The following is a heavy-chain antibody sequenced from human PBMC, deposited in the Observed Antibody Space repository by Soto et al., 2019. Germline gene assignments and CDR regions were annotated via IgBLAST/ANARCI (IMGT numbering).Heavy chain of an antibody. Sequence: GASVKVSCKASGYTFTSYGISWVRQAPGQGLEWLGWISAYNGNTNYAQKLQGRVTMTTDTSTSTAYMELRSLRSDDTAVYYCARDTGYCSGGSCYLGHDFDYWGQGTLVTVSS. CDR3: ARDTGYCSGGSCYLGHDFDY. D-gene: IGHD2-15*01. J-gene: IGHJ4*02. V-gene: IGHV1-18*01. CDR2: ISAYNGNT. CDR1: GYTFTSYG.